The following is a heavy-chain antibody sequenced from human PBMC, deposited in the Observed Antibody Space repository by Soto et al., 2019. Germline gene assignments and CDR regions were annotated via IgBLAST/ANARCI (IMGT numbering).Heavy chain of an antibody. V-gene: IGHV4-34*01. D-gene: IGHD6-19*01. Sequence: PSETLSLTCAVYGGSFSGHFCSWVRQPPGKGLEWIGEINYSGTTNYNPSLESRVTVSVDTSKNQFTLKLTSVTAADTAVYYCAREWSISVAAPGYWGQGTLVTVSS. J-gene: IGHJ4*02. CDR2: INYSGTT. CDR1: GGSFSGHF. CDR3: AREWSISVAAPGY.